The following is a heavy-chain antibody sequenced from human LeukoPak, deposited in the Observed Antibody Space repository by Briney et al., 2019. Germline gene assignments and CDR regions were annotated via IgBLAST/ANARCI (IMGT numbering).Heavy chain of an antibody. CDR3: AKYVYYYDSSGYFSSYFDY. CDR1: GFTFSSYW. V-gene: IGHV3-23*01. J-gene: IGHJ4*02. D-gene: IGHD3-22*01. CDR2: ISGSGGST. Sequence: GGSLRLSCAASGFTFSSYWMHWVRQAPGKGLEWVSAISGSGGSTYHADSVKGRFTISRDNSKNTLYLQMNSLRAEDTAVYYCAKYVYYYDSSGYFSSYFDYWGQGTLVTVSS.